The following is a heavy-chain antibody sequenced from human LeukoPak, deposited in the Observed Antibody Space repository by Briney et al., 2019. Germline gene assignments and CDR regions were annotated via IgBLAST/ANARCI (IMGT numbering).Heavy chain of an antibody. J-gene: IGHJ5*02. CDR1: GYTFTSYY. V-gene: IGHV1-2*02. D-gene: IGHD3-9*01. CDR3: ARDSTPGRLYYDILTGESNWFDP. Sequence: ASVKVSCKASGYTFTSYYMHWVRQAPGQGLEWMGWINPNSGGTNYAQKFQGRVTMTRDTSISTAYMELSRLRSDDTAVYYCARDSTPGRLYYDILTGESNWFDPWGQGTLVTVSS. CDR2: INPNSGGT.